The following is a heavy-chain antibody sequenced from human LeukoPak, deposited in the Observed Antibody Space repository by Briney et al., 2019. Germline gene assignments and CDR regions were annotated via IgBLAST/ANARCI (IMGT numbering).Heavy chain of an antibody. Sequence: GRSLRLSCAASGFTFSSYAMSWVRQAPGKGLEWVSAISGSGGSTYYADSVKGRFTISRDNSKNTLYLQMNSLRAEDTAVYYCAKDYCSGGSCYPPGAFDIWGQGTMVTVSS. CDR1: GFTFSSYA. D-gene: IGHD2-15*01. V-gene: IGHV3-23*01. J-gene: IGHJ3*02. CDR3: AKDYCSGGSCYPPGAFDI. CDR2: ISGSGGST.